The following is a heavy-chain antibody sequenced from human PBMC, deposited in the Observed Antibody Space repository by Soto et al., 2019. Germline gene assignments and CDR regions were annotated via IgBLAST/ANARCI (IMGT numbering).Heavy chain of an antibody. CDR1: GYTFISYG. CDR3: ARDLAAFTTRWFDP. V-gene: IGHV1-18*04. CDR2: ISPDNGNT. Sequence: QVQLVQSGAEVKKPGASVRVSCKASGYTFISYGVSWVRQAPGQGLEWMGWISPDNGNTNYAQKVQGRVTMTTDTTTSTAYMELRSLRSDDTAVYYCARDLAAFTTRWFDPWGQGTLVTVSS. J-gene: IGHJ5*02. D-gene: IGHD6-13*01.